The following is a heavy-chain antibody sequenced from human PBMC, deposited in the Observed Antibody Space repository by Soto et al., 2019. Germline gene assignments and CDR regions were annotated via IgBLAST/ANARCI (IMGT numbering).Heavy chain of an antibody. V-gene: IGHV1-69*12. CDR3: ARDRSPSPIVVATAGY. J-gene: IGHJ4*02. D-gene: IGHD1-26*01. Sequence: QVQLVQSASEVTKPGSSVKVSCKASGGTFSSYAISLVRQATGHWLEWMGGIIPIFGTANYAQKFQGRVTLNADESTSTGYMELSSLRSEYTAVYYCARDRSPSPIVVATAGYWGQGTLMIVSS. CDR2: IIPIFGTA. CDR1: GGTFSSYA.